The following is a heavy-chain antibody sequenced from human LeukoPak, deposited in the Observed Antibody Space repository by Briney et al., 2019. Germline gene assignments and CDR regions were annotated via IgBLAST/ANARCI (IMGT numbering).Heavy chain of an antibody. J-gene: IGHJ6*03. CDR2: ISAYNGNT. CDR1: GYTFTSYG. D-gene: IGHD2-8*01. CDR3: ARDRNGVYYYYYMDV. V-gene: IGHV1-18*01. Sequence: EASVKVSCKASGYTFTSYGISWVRQAPGQGLEWMGWISAYNGNTNYAQKLQGRVTMTRDTSISTAYMELSRLRSDDTAVYYCARDRNGVYYYYYMDVWGKGTTVTVSS.